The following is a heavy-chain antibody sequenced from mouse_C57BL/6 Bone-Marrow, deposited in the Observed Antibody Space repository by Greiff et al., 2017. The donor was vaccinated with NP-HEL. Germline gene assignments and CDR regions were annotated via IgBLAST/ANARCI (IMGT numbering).Heavy chain of an antibody. J-gene: IGHJ2*01. Sequence: VQLQQSGAELVRPGASVTLSCKASGYTFTDYEMHWVKQTPVHGLEWIGAIDPETGGTAYNQKFKGKAILTADKSSSTAYMELRSLTSEDSAVYYCTRPYLGRFDYWGQGTTLTVSS. CDR2: IDPETGGT. D-gene: IGHD4-1*01. CDR3: TRPYLGRFDY. CDR1: GYTFTDYE. V-gene: IGHV1-15*01.